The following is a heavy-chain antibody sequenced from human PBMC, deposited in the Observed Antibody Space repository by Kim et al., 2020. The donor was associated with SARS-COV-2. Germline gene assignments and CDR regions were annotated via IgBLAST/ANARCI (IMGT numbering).Heavy chain of an antibody. Sequence: STNYNPSLKSRVTISVDTSKNQFSLKLSSVTAADTAVYYCARDSGSYLDYWGQGTLVTVSS. V-gene: IGHV4-59*01. J-gene: IGHJ4*02. D-gene: IGHD1-26*01. CDR2: ST. CDR3: ARDSGSYLDY.